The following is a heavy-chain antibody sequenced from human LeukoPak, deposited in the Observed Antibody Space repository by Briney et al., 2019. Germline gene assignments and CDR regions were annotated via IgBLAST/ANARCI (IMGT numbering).Heavy chain of an antibody. CDR3: ARAGDSSSSDWFDP. Sequence: SVKVSCKASGGTFSSYAISWVRQAPGQGLDWMGGIIPIFGTANYAQNFQGRVTITTDESTSTAYMELSSLRSEDTAVYYCARAGDSSSSDWFDPWGQGTLVTVCS. D-gene: IGHD6-6*01. J-gene: IGHJ5*02. CDR1: GGTFSSYA. CDR2: IIPIFGTA. V-gene: IGHV1-69*05.